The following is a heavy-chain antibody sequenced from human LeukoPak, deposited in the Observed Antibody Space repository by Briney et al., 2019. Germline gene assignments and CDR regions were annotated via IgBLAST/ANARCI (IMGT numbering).Heavy chain of an antibody. CDR2: IYPGDSDT. CDR1: GYTFTTSW. Sequence: PGESLKISCKVSGYTFTTSWIGWVRQKPGKGLEWMAIIYPGDSDTRYSPSFQGQVTISADKSISTAYLLWSSLKASDTAIYYCARGGLSRTLRSLDYWGQGTLVTVSS. J-gene: IGHJ4*02. V-gene: IGHV5-51*01. CDR3: ARGGLSRTLRSLDY. D-gene: IGHD3/OR15-3a*01.